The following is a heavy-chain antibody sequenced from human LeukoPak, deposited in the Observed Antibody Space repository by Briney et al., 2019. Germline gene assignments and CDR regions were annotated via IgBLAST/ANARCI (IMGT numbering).Heavy chain of an antibody. CDR1: GYTFTSYG. V-gene: IGHV1-18*01. CDR3: ARVPIKGHYGDYPHYFDY. J-gene: IGHJ4*02. Sequence: ASVKVSCTASGYTFTSYGISWVRQAPGQGLEWMGWISAYNGNTNYAQKLQGRVTMTTDTSTSTAYMELRSLRSDDTAVYYCARVPIKGHYGDYPHYFDYWGQGTLVTVSS. CDR2: ISAYNGNT. D-gene: IGHD4-17*01.